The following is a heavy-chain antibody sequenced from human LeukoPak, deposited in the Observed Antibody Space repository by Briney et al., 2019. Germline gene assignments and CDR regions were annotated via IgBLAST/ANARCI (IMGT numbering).Heavy chain of an antibody. D-gene: IGHD5-18*01. J-gene: IGHJ3*02. CDR1: GGSISGSSYY. CDR2: IYYSGST. Sequence: SETLSLTCTVSGGSISGSSYYWGWIRQPPGKGLEWIGSIYYSGSTYYNPSLKSRVTISVDTSKNQFSLKLNSVTAADTAVYYCARLALWSPFDAFDIWGQGTMVTVSS. V-gene: IGHV4-39*07. CDR3: ARLALWSPFDAFDI.